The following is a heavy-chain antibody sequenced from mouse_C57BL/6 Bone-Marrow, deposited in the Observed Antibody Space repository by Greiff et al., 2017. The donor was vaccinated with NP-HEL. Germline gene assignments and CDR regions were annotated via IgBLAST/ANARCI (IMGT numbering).Heavy chain of an antibody. J-gene: IGHJ4*01. D-gene: IGHD1-1*02. V-gene: IGHV1-80*01. CDR2: IYPGDGDT. CDR3: ARGDYGGGRVGYALCY. CDR1: GYAFSSYW. Sequence: VQLQQSGAELVKPGASVKISCKASGYAFSSYWMNWVKERPGKGLEWIGQIYPGDGDTKYNGKFKGKATLTADKSSSTAYMQVSSLTSEDSAVYFCARGDYGGGRVGYALCYWGQGTSDTVSS.